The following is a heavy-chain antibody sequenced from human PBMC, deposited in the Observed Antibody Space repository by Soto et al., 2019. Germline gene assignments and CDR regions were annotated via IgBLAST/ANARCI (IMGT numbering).Heavy chain of an antibody. J-gene: IGHJ4*02. CDR3: AQLGYYYDSSGYYGY. Sequence: EVQLVESGGGLVQPGGSLRLSCAASGFTFSSYEMNWVRQAPGKGLEWVSYISSSGSTIYYADSMKGRFTISRDNAKNSLYLQMNSLRAEDTAVYYCAQLGYYYDSSGYYGYWGQGTLVTVSS. CDR1: GFTFSSYE. V-gene: IGHV3-48*03. CDR2: ISSSGSTI. D-gene: IGHD3-22*01.